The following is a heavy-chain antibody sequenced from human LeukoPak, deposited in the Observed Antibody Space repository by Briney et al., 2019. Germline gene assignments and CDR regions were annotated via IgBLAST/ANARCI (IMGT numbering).Heavy chain of an antibody. D-gene: IGHD5-18*01. V-gene: IGHV4-59*01. J-gene: IGHJ4*02. Sequence: SETLSLTCTVSGGSISSYYWSWIRQPPGKGLEWIGYIYYSGSTNYNPSLKSRVTISVDTSKNQFSLKLSSVTAADTAVYYCARDRQSDGYDYWGQGTLVTVSS. CDR3: ARDRQSDGYDY. CDR1: GGSISSYY. CDR2: IYYSGST.